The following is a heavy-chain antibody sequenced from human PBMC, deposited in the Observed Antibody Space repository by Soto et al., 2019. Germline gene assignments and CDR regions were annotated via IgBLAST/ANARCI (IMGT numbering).Heavy chain of an antibody. D-gene: IGHD3-9*01. CDR2: TYYRSKWYN. J-gene: IGHJ4*02. Sequence: PSQTLSLTCAMSGDSVSCNSAAWNWIRQSPSRGFEWLGRTYYRSKWYNDYAVSVKSRITINPDTPKNQFSLQLNSVTPEDTAVYYCARDYDILTGYAEATFEYWGQGTLVTVSS. V-gene: IGHV6-1*01. CDR3: ARDYDILTGYAEATFEY. CDR1: GDSVSCNSAA.